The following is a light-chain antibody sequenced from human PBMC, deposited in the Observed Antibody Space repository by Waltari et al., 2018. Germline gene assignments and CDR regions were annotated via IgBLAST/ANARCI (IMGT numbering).Light chain of an antibody. CDR3: CSYAGSSTLV. CDR2: EVT. CDR1: SSDVGSFYL. Sequence: QSALTQPASVSGSPGQSITISCSGTSSDVGSFYLVSGYQQKPGKAPKLLNYEVTNRPSGVSHRFSGSKSGNTASLTISGLQAEDEAAYFCCSYAGSSTLVFGGGTRVTVL. J-gene: IGLJ3*02. V-gene: IGLV2-23*02.